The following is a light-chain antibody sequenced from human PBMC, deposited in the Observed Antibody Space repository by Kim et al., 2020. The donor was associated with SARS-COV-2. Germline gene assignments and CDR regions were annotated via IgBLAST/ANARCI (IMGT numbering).Light chain of an antibody. CDR1: QSGSSN. CDR2: GAS. CDR3: QQYNNWPPWT. Sequence: CPGERATLSCRASQSGSSNLAWYQQKPGQAPRLLIYGASTRATGIPARFSGSGSGTEFTLTISSLQSEDFAVYYCQQYNNWPPWTFGQGTKVDIK. J-gene: IGKJ1*01. V-gene: IGKV3-15*01.